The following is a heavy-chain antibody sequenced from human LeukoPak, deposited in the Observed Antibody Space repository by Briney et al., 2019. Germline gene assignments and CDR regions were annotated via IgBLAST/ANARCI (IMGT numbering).Heavy chain of an antibody. CDR1: GYTFTGYY. CDR3: ATNQYYDILTSLDY. J-gene: IGHJ4*02. CDR2: INPNSGGT. D-gene: IGHD3-9*01. Sequence: ASVKVSCKASGYTFTGYYMHWVRQAPGQGLEWMGWINPNSGGTNYAQKFQGRVTMTRDTSISTAYMELSRLRSDDTAVYYCATNQYYDILTSLDYWGQGTLVTVSS. V-gene: IGHV1-2*02.